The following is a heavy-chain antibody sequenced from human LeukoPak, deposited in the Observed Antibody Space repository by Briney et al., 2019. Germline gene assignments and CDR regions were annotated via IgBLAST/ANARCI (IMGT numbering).Heavy chain of an antibody. J-gene: IGHJ4*02. CDR2: ISGSGGHT. CDR1: GFSFSSYA. D-gene: IGHD3-10*01. Sequence: TGGSLRLSCAASGFSFSSYAMSWVRQAPGKGLEWVSAISGSGGHTYYTDSVKGRFTISRDNSKNTLYLQMNSLRVEDTAVYYCAKNFYGSGSHMDYFDYWGQGTLVTVSS. CDR3: AKNFYGSGSHMDYFDY. V-gene: IGHV3-23*01.